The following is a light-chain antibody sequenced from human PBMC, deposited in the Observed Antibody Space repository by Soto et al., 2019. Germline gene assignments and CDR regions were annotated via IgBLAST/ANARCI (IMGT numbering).Light chain of an antibody. CDR2: LGS. V-gene: IGKV2-28*01. CDR3: MQASKSVFP. J-gene: IGKJ3*01. CDR1: QSLRHSNGYNY. Sequence: IVRTQSPLSLPVTPGEPTSISCRSSQSLRHSNGYNYLDWYLQKLGQSPQLLIYLGSNRASGVTDRFSGSGSGTDFTLKISRVEAEDVGVYYCMQASKSVFPFVPGTKVDIK.